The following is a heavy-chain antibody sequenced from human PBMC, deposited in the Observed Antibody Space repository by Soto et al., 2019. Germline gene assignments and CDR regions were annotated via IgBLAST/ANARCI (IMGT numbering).Heavy chain of an antibody. CDR3: AVAVAGPTAIGY. CDR1: GFTFSSYW. D-gene: IGHD6-19*01. CDR2: INSDGSST. Sequence: PGGSLRLSCAASGFTFSSYWMHWVRQAPGKGLVWVSRINSDGSSTSYADSVKGRFTISRDNAKKTLYLQMNSLRAEDTAVYYCAVAVAGPTAIGYWGQGTLVTVSS. J-gene: IGHJ4*02. V-gene: IGHV3-74*01.